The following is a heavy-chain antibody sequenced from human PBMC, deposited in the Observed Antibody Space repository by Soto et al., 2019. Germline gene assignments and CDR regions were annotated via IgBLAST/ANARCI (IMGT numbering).Heavy chain of an antibody. J-gene: IGHJ5*02. V-gene: IGHV1-18*01. CDR2: ISAYNGNT. CDR3: ARDLLYYYDSSGYYPRAWFDP. CDR1: GYTFTSYG. D-gene: IGHD3-22*01. Sequence: GASVKVSCKASGYTFTSYGISWVRQAPGQGLEWMGWISAYNGNTNYAQKLQGRVTMTTDTSTSTAYMELRSLRSDDTAVYYCARDLLYYYDSSGYYPRAWFDPWGQGTLVTVSS.